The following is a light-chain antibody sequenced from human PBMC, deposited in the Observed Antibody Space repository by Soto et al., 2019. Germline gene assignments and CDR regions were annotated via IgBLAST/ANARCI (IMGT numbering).Light chain of an antibody. J-gene: IGLJ2*01. V-gene: IGLV6-57*03. CDR1: SGSIASNY. CDR2: EDD. CDR3: QSYDSSSVI. Sequence: NFMLTQLHSVSESPGKTVTISCTRSSGSIASNYVQWSQQRPGSAPTTLIFEDDHRPSGVPDRFSGSIDGSSNSASLTISGLKAEDEADYYCQSYDSSSVIFGGGTKLNVL.